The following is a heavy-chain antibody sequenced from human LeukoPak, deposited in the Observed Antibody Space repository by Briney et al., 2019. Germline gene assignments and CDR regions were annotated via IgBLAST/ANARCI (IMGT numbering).Heavy chain of an antibody. CDR1: GGTFSSYA. D-gene: IGHD5-24*01. CDR3: ARGLRDGYNRIAFDY. Sequence: SVKVSCKASGGTFSSYAISWVRQAPGQGLEWMGGIIPIFGTANYAQKFQGRVTITTDESTSTAYMELSSLRSEDTAVYYCARGLRDGYNRIAFDYWGQGTLVTVSS. J-gene: IGHJ4*02. CDR2: IIPIFGTA. V-gene: IGHV1-69*05.